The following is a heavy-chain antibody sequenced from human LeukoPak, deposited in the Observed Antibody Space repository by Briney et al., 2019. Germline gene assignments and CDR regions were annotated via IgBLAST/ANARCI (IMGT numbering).Heavy chain of an antibody. V-gene: IGHV6-1*01. CDR3: ARESILGYCSSTSCYPPSYYYYGMDV. CDR1: GDSVSSTSSA. D-gene: IGHD2-2*01. Sequence: SQTLSLTCAISGDSVSSTSSAWNWIRQSPSGGLEWLGRTYYRSKWYFEYAVSVKSRITINPDTSKNQFSLRLNSVTPGDTAVYYCARESILGYCSSTSCYPPSYYYYGMDVWGQGTTVTVSS. J-gene: IGHJ6*02. CDR2: TYYRSKWYF.